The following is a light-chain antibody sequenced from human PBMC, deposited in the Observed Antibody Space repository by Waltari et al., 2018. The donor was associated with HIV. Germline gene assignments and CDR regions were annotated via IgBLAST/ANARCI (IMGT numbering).Light chain of an antibody. V-gene: IGLV2-8*01. CDR3: TSYAGSNNLVI. CDR2: EVN. CDR1: SSDVGPYDY. J-gene: IGLJ2*01. Sequence: QSALTQPPSASGSPGQSVTISCTGTSSDVGPYDYVSWYQQHPDKAPSLIIYEVNKRPSGVPDRFSGSKSGNTASLTVSGLQAEDEADYYCTSYAGSNNLVIFGGGTKVTVL.